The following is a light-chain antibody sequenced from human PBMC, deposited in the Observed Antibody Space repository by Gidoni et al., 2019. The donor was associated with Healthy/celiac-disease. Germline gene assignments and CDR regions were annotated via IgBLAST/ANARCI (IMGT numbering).Light chain of an antibody. V-gene: IGKV1-39*01. Sequence: DIQMTQSPSSLSASVADRVTITCRASQSISSYLNWYQQKPGKAPKLLIYAASSLQSGFPSRFRGSGSGTDFTLTISSLQPEDFATYYCQQRYSTSWTFGQGTKVEIK. CDR1: QSISSY. CDR3: QQRYSTSWT. J-gene: IGKJ1*01. CDR2: AAS.